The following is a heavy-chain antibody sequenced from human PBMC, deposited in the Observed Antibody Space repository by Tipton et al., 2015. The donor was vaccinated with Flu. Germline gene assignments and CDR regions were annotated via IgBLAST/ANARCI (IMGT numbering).Heavy chain of an antibody. CDR3: ARLPRYSSGWGRYFDL. CDR1: GGSISSGNYY. Sequence: TLSLTCTVSGGSISSGNYYWTWIRQPAGKGLEWIGRIYTRGSTNYNPSLKSRVTMSVDTSKNQFSPKLSSVTAADTAVYHCARLPRYSSGWGRYFDLWGRGTLVTVSP. CDR2: IYTRGST. D-gene: IGHD6-19*01. J-gene: IGHJ2*01. V-gene: IGHV4-61*02.